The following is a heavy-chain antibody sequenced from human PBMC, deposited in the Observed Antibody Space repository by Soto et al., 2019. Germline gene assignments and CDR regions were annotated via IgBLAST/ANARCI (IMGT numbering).Heavy chain of an antibody. Sequence: GGSLRLSCAASGFTFSSYWMSWVRQAPGKGLEWVANIKQDGGEKYYVDSVKGRFTISRDNAKNSLYLQMNSRRAEDTAVYYCARFGDYYGSGRHPADYYMDVWGKGTTVTVSS. CDR3: ARFGDYYGSGRHPADYYMDV. CDR1: GFTFSSYW. J-gene: IGHJ6*03. CDR2: IKQDGGEK. D-gene: IGHD3-10*01. V-gene: IGHV3-7*01.